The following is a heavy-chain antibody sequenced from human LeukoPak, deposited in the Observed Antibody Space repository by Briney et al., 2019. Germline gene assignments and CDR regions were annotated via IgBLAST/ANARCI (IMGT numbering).Heavy chain of an antibody. V-gene: IGHV5-51*01. D-gene: IGHD3-22*01. CDR3: ARLKGYYDSSGYYGAVGAFDI. CDR2: IYPGDSDT. Sequence: GESLKISCKGSGYSFTSYWIGWVRQMPGKGLEWMGIIYPGDSDTRYSPSFQGQATISADKSISTAYLQWSSLKASDTAMYYCARLKGYYDSSGYYGAVGAFDIWGQGTMVTVPS. CDR1: GYSFTSYW. J-gene: IGHJ3*02.